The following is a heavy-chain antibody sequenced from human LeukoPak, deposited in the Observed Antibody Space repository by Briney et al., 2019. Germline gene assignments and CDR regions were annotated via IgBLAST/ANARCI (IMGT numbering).Heavy chain of an antibody. J-gene: IGHJ4*02. V-gene: IGHV4-31*03. CDR1: GGSISSGGYY. Sequence: SETLSLTCTVSGGSISSGGYYWSWIRQHPGKGLEWIGYIYYSGSAYYNPSLKSRVTISVDTSKIQFSLKLTSVTAADTAVYYCARDNLDAGSSTSDWGQGTLVTVSS. CDR3: ARDNLDAGSSTSD. D-gene: IGHD2-2*01. CDR2: IYYSGSA.